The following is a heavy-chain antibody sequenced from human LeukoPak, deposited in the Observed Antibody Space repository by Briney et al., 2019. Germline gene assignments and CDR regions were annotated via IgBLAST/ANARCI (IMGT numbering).Heavy chain of an antibody. CDR3: ARDLGYCSSINCLDAFDI. Sequence: GGSLRLSCAASGFTFSSYSMNWVRQAPGKGLEWVSSISSSSSYIYYADSVKGRFTISRDNAKNSLYLQMNSLRAEDTAVYYCARDLGYCSSINCLDAFDIWGQGTMVTVSS. CDR1: GFTFSSYS. J-gene: IGHJ3*02. V-gene: IGHV3-21*01. D-gene: IGHD2-2*01. CDR2: ISSSSSYI.